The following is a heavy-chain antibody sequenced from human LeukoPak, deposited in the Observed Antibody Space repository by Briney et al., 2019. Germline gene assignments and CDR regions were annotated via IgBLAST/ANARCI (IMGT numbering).Heavy chain of an antibody. CDR1: GFTFSNYW. Sequence: GGSLRLSCAASGFTFSNYWMNWVRQAPGKGLKWVANIKEDGSDKYYVDSVKGRFSISKDNAKNSLYLQMNSLRVEDTAVYYCVPLNWNPPGDFDRWGQGTLVTVSS. CDR3: VPLNWNPPGDFDR. J-gene: IGHJ4*02. D-gene: IGHD1-20*01. V-gene: IGHV3-7*01. CDR2: IKEDGSDK.